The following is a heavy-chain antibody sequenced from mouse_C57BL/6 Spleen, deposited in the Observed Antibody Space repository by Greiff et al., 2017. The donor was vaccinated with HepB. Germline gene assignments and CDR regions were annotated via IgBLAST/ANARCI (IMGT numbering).Heavy chain of an antibody. D-gene: IGHD1-1*01. CDR1: GFTFRDYG. J-gene: IGHJ1*03. CDR2: ISSGSSTI. V-gene: IGHV5-17*01. Sequence: EVKLVESGGGLVKPGGSLKLPCAASGFTFRDYGMHWVRQAPEKGLEWVAYISSGSSTIYYADTVKGRFTISRDNAKNTLFLQMTSLRSEDTAMYYCARGDYGSSYWYFDVWGTGTTVTVSS. CDR3: ARGDYGSSYWYFDV.